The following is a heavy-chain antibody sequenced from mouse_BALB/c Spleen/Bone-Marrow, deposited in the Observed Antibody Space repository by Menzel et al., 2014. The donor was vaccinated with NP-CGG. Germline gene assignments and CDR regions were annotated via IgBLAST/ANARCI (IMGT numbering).Heavy chain of an antibody. CDR1: GYTLTSYY. V-gene: IGHV1S81*02. Sequence: VKLMESGAELVKPGASVKLSCKASGYTLTSYYMYWVKQRPGQGLEWIGEINPSNGGTNFNEKFKSKATLTVDKSSSTAYMQLSSLTSEDSAVYYCIYYGNPYAMDYWGQGTSVTVSS. CDR2: INPSNGGT. J-gene: IGHJ4*01. CDR3: IYYGNPYAMDY. D-gene: IGHD2-1*01.